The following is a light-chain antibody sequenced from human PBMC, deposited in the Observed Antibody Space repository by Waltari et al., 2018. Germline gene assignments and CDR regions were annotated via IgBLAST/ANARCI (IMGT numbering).Light chain of an antibody. CDR2: DVS. Sequence: QSALTQPASVSGSPGQSITISCTGTSSDVGGYNYVSWYQQHPGKAPKHMIYDVSNRPAGVSNRFSGSKSGNTASLTISGLQAEDEADYYCSSYTSSSTLVVFGGGTKLTVL. CDR1: SSDVGGYNY. V-gene: IGLV2-14*03. CDR3: SSYTSSSTLVV. J-gene: IGLJ2*01.